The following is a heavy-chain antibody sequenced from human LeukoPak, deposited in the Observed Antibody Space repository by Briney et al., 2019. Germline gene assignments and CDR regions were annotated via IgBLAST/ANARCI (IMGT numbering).Heavy chain of an antibody. Sequence: PSETLSLTCTVSGGSVSSGGYYWSWIRQPPGKGLEWIGYIYYSGSTSYKPSLKSRVTISVDTSKNQFSLKLGSVTAADTAVYYCARDIGGMAGTLGWFDPWGQGTLVTVSS. J-gene: IGHJ5*02. D-gene: IGHD5-24*01. V-gene: IGHV4-61*08. CDR3: ARDIGGMAGTLGWFDP. CDR1: GGSVSSGGYY. CDR2: IYYSGST.